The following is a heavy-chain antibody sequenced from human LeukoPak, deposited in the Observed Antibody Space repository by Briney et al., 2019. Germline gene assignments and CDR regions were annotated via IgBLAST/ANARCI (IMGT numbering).Heavy chain of an antibody. CDR1: GFTFSSYG. CDR2: IRYDGSNK. Sequence: GGSLRLSCAASGFTFSSYGMHWVRQAPGQGLEWVAFIRYDGSNKYYADSAKGRFTISRDNSKNTLYLQMNSLRAEDTAVYYCAKEGAIAVAGNYYYYYYMDVWGKGTTVTVSS. J-gene: IGHJ6*03. CDR3: AKEGAIAVAGNYYYYYYMDV. V-gene: IGHV3-30*02. D-gene: IGHD6-19*01.